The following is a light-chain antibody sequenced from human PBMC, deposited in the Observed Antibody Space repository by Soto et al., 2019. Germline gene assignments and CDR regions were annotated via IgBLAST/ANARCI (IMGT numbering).Light chain of an antibody. J-gene: IGKJ3*01. CDR3: QQLFMYPPT. CDR2: DAT. Sequence: EFVLTQSPATLSLSPGEGATLSCRASQNIGILLAWYQHKPGQAPRLLIYDATNMATGIPARFSGSGSGTDFTLTISSLEPEGFATYYCQQLFMYPPTFGPGTKVDIK. CDR1: QNIGIL. V-gene: IGKV3-11*01.